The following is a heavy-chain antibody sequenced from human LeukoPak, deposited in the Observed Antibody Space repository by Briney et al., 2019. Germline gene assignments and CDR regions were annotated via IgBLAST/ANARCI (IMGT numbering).Heavy chain of an antibody. CDR1: GFTFGDYD. CDR2: INWTGGST. V-gene: IGHV3-20*04. Sequence: PGGSLRLSCAASGFTFGDYDMTWVRQAPGKGLEWVSGINWTGGSTSYADSVKGRFTISRDNGKNSLYLQMNSLRAEDTAFYYCARGFLEWSFDYWGQEPWSPSPQ. CDR3: ARGFLEWSFDY. J-gene: IGHJ4*01. D-gene: IGHD3-3*01.